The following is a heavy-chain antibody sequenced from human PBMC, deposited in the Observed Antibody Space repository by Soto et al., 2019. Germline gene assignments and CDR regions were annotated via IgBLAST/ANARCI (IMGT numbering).Heavy chain of an antibody. CDR3: PRGGTPIAL. CDR1: GYTFTRYA. V-gene: IGHV1-18*01. D-gene: IGHD1-1*01. CDR2: IRAYNGNT. J-gene: IGHJ5*02. Sequence: QVELVQSGAEVKKPGASVKVSCKASGYTFTRYAISWLRQAPGQGLEWMGWIRAYNGNTNYEQKLQGRVTMTTDTSTNTAYMALRSLRSDDTAVYYCPRGGTPIALWGQGNLVTVSS.